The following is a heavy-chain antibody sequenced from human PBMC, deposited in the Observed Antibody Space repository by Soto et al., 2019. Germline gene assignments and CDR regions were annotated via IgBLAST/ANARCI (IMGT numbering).Heavy chain of an antibody. CDR2: IRGDGGYT. CDR1: GFTFSSYL. Sequence: GGSLRLSCAASGFTFSSYLMHWVRQAPGKGLVHVSRIRGDGGYTDHAESVKGRFTISRDNAKNTLYLQMNSLRVEDTAVYYCGRDHYGFNSIDYWGQGTLVTVSS. J-gene: IGHJ4*02. D-gene: IGHD4-17*01. V-gene: IGHV3-74*01. CDR3: GRDHYGFNSIDY.